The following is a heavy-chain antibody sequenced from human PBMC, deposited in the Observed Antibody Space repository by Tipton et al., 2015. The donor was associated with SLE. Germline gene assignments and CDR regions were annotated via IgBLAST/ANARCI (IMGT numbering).Heavy chain of an antibody. V-gene: IGHV4-30-2*01. D-gene: IGHD3-16*01. CDR3: ARVAVGVFAD. CDR1: GGSISSGGYS. J-gene: IGHJ4*01. Sequence: TLSLTCAVSGGSISSGGYSWSWIRQPPGKGLEWIGYIYHSGSTYYNPSLKSRVTISVDRSKNHFSLKLRSVTAADTAVYYCARVAVGVFADCGLGTLVTVS. CDR2: IYHSGST.